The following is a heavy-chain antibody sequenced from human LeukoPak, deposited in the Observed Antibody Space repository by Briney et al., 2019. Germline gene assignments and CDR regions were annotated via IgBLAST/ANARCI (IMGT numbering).Heavy chain of an antibody. CDR2: ISSSSSTI. CDR3: ARAYSSSSGRDAFDS. D-gene: IGHD6-6*01. J-gene: IGHJ3*02. V-gene: IGHV3-48*02. Sequence: PGGSLRLSCAASGFTFNSYNMNWVRQAPGKGLEGVSYISSSSSTIYYADSVKGRFTISRDSAKTSLFLQRNSLRDEDTAVYYCARAYSSSSGRDAFDSWGLGTLVTVSS. CDR1: GFTFNSYN.